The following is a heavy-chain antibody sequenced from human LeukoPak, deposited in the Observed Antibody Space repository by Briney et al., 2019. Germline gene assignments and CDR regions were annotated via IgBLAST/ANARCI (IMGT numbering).Heavy chain of an antibody. CDR1: GDTFTSNA. V-gene: IGHV1-3*03. J-gene: IGHJ4*02. D-gene: IGHD1-14*01. CDR3: ARAEPLNEGYFDY. Sequence: ASLQVSCKASGDTFTSNAMHWVRQATGQRLEWMGWLNTGNGNTKYSQAFKGRVTITRDTSASTAYMQLSSLRPEDMAVYHCARAEPLNEGYFDYWGEGTLVTVSS. CDR2: LNTGNGNT.